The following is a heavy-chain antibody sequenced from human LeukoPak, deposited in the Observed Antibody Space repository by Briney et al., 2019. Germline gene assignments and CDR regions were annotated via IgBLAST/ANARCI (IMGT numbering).Heavy chain of an antibody. Sequence: ASVKVSCKASGYTFTSYGISWVRQAPGQGLEWMGWISAYNGNTNYAQKLQGRVTMTTDTSTSTAYMELRSLRSDDTAIYYCAKDLRGYYDLEAFFDYWGQGTLVTVSS. D-gene: IGHD3-3*01. CDR1: GYTFTSYG. CDR3: AKDLRGYYDLEAFFDY. J-gene: IGHJ4*02. CDR2: ISAYNGNT. V-gene: IGHV1-18*01.